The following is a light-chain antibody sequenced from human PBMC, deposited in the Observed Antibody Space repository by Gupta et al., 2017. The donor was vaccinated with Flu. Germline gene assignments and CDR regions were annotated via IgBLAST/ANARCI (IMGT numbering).Light chain of an antibody. Sequence: QSVLTQPPSASGTPGQRATISCSGSSSNIGSKTVNWYQHFQGTAPRFLIYSNNQRSSGVPDRFSGSKSGTSASLAISWLQAEDEAVYYCAAWDGSLNGWVFGGGTRLTVL. CDR2: SNN. CDR1: SSNIGSKT. J-gene: IGLJ3*02. CDR3: AAWDGSLNGWV. V-gene: IGLV1-44*01.